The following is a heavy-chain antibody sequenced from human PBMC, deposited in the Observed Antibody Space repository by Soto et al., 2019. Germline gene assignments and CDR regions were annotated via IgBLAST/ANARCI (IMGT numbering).Heavy chain of an antibody. CDR2: ITSRSDDV. Sequence: PGGSLRLSCAASGFTFSGYGMNWVRQAPGKGLEWVSSITSRSDDVYYADSLKGRFTISRDGAKNSLYLQMNSLRAEDTAVYYCARVDGYTYPNDYWGQGTLVTVSS. V-gene: IGHV3-21*01. D-gene: IGHD5-12*01. J-gene: IGHJ4*02. CDR1: GFTFSGYG. CDR3: ARVDGYTYPNDY.